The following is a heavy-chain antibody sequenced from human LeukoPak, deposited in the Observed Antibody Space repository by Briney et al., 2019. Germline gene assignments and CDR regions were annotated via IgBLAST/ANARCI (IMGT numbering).Heavy chain of an antibody. D-gene: IGHD6-13*01. CDR2: IYQNGNT. V-gene: IGHV4-30-2*01. CDR3: GRGGIAAAASGIDY. J-gene: IGHJ4*02. Sequence: SETLSLTCAVSGGSISSGGYSWSWIRQPPGKGLEWIGYIYQNGNTYYNPSLKSRVTISVDRSKTQFSLNLSSVTAAETAVYYCGRGGIAAAASGIDYWGQGTLVAVSS. CDR1: GGSISSGGYS.